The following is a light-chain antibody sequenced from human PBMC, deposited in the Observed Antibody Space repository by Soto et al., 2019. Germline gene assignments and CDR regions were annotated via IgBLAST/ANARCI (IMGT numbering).Light chain of an antibody. J-gene: IGKJ5*01. CDR3: QQHNNWPT. CDR1: ESVRTS. CDR2: GAS. V-gene: IGKV3-11*01. Sequence: EPVLTQSPGTLSLSPGERATLXXRASESVRTSLAWYQQKPGQAPSFLIYGASKRATGIPARFSGSGSGTDFTLTISSLEPEDFAVYFCQQHNNWPTFGQGTRLEIK.